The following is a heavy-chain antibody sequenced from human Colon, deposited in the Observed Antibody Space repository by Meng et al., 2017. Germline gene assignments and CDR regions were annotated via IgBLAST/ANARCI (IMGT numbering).Heavy chain of an antibody. Sequence: ETLSLTCNVSGVSISNYYWNWVRQAPGKGLEWVSSISSSSTDMYYADSVKGRFTISRDNAKNSLYLQMNSLRAEDTAVYYCASGYCGGGSCRRDYWGQGTLVTVSS. CDR3: ASGYCGGGSCRRDY. D-gene: IGHD2-15*01. V-gene: IGHV3-21*01. CDR2: ISSSSTDM. J-gene: IGHJ4*02. CDR1: GVSISNYY.